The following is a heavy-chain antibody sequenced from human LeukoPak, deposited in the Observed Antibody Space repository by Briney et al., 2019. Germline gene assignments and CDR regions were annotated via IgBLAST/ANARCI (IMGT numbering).Heavy chain of an antibody. V-gene: IGHV3-30*03. J-gene: IGHJ4*02. CDR3: XXXXELLNSQFDY. CDR2: TSYDGSNK. Sequence: GGSLRLSCAASGFTFSSYGMHWVRQAPGKGLEWVAVTSYDGSNKYYADSVKGRFTISRDNSKNTLYLQMNSLRAEDTAVYYXXXXXELLNSQFDYWGQGTLVTVSS. CDR1: GFTFSSYG. D-gene: IGHD1-26*01.